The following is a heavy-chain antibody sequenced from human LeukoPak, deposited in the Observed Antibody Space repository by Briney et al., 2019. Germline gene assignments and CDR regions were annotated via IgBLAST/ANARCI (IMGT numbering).Heavy chain of an antibody. CDR1: GGSISSYY. D-gene: IGHD3-16*01. J-gene: IGHJ5*01. V-gene: IGHV4-59*12. CDR3: ARGLSWFDY. CDR2: IYYSGST. Sequence: SETLSLTCTVSGGSISSYYWSWIRQPPGKGLEWIGYIYYSGSTNYNPALKSRVTISVDTSKNQFTLKLSSMPAADTAVYYCARGLSWFDYWGQGTLVTVSS.